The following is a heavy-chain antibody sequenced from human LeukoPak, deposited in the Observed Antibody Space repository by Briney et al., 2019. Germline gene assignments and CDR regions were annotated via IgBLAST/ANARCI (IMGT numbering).Heavy chain of an antibody. CDR3: TSFATVIVVIGN. CDR1: GFIFGSFA. J-gene: IGHJ1*01. Sequence: PGGSLRLSCAASGFIFGSFAMSWVRQAPGKGLEWVSGIIGSGGTTFYADSVKGRFTISRDNSKNTLYLQMNSLKTEDTAVYYCTSFATVIVVIGNWSQGTLVTVSS. V-gene: IGHV3-23*01. D-gene: IGHD3-22*01. CDR2: IIGSGGTT.